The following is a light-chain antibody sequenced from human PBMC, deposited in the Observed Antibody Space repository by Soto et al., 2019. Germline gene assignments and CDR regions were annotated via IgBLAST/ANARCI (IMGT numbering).Light chain of an antibody. CDR3: QHYIGYSGM. CDR2: QAS. Sequence: DIQMTQSPSTLSASVGDRVTITCRASQSLNSWLAWYQHKPGKAPKLLIHQASILASGVPSRFSGSDSGAEFTLTISSLQPDDFATYYCQHYIGYSGMFGQGTKVDIK. V-gene: IGKV1-5*03. J-gene: IGKJ1*01. CDR1: QSLNSW.